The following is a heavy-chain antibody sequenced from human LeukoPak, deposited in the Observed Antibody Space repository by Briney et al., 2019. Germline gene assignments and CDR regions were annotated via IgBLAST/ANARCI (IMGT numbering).Heavy chain of an antibody. J-gene: IGHJ4*02. V-gene: IGHV4-59*01. CDR3: ARLRWQLVGPYFDY. CDR2: IYSSGNT. CDR1: GDSISTYY. Sequence: PSETLSLTCSFSGDSISTYYWSWIRQSPGKGLEWIGHIYSSGNTDYNSSLKSRVTISVDTSKSQFSLRLSSVTATDAAVYYCARLRWQLVGPYFDYWGQGILVTVSS. D-gene: IGHD1-26*01.